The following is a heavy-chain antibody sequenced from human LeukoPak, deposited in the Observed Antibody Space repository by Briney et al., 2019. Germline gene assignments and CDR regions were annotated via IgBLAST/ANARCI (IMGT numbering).Heavy chain of an antibody. CDR2: IYYSGST. J-gene: IGHJ4*02. D-gene: IGHD3-22*01. V-gene: IGHV4-59*01. CDR3: ARGYLLFQDYYDSSGYFDY. Sequence: SETLSLTCTVSGGSISSYYWGWIRQPPGKGLEWIGYIYYSGSTNYNPSLKSRVTISVDTSKNQFSLKLSSVTAADTAVYYCARGYLLFQDYYDSSGYFDYWGQGTLVTVSS. CDR1: GGSISSYY.